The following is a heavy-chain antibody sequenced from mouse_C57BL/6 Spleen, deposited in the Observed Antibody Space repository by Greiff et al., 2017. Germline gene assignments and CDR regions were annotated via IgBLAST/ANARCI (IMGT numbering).Heavy chain of an antibody. Sequence: EVQLQQSGAELVKPGASVKLSCPASGFNIKDYYMHCVKQRTEQGLEWVGRIDPEDGETKYAPTFQGKATITADTSSNTAYLQLSSLASEDTAVYYCARRYYDYWGQGTTLTVSS. CDR2: IDPEDGET. J-gene: IGHJ2*01. CDR1: GFNIKDYY. D-gene: IGHD1-1*01. V-gene: IGHV14-2*01. CDR3: ARRYYDY.